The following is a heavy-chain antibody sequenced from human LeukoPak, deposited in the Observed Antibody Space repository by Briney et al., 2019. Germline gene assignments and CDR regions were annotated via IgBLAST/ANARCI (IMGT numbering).Heavy chain of an antibody. CDR1: GGSFSGYY. Sequence: PSETLSLTCTVSGGSFSGYYWSWIRQPPGKGLEWIGEINHSGSTNYNPSLKSRVTISVDTSKNQFSLKLSSVTAADTAVYYCARGKILLWFGDQEGGDWFDPWGQGTLVTVSS. J-gene: IGHJ5*02. V-gene: IGHV4-34*01. CDR2: INHSGST. CDR3: ARGKILLWFGDQEGGDWFDP. D-gene: IGHD3-10*01.